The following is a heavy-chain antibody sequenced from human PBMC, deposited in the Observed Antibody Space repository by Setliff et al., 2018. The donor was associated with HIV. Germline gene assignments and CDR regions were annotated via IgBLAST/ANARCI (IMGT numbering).Heavy chain of an antibody. CDR3: ARTPRYYDYAWGSYGAPLYYFDY. CDR2: ISSSSSTI. J-gene: IGHJ4*02. Sequence: GESLKISCTVSGLTFSNYCMNWVRQAPGKGLEWVSYISSSSSTIYYADSVKGRFTISRDNAKNSLFLQMNSLRAEDTAVYYCARTPRYYDYAWGSYGAPLYYFDYWGQGTLVTVSS. V-gene: IGHV3-48*01. CDR1: GLTFSNYC. D-gene: IGHD3-16*01.